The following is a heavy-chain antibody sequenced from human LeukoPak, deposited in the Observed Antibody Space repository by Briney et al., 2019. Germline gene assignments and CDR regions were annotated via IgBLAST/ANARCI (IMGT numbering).Heavy chain of an antibody. CDR2: INWNGGST. CDR3: AKGTVVVTGPLDY. Sequence: GGSLRLSCAASGFTFDDYGMSWVRQAPGKGLEWVSGINWNGGSTGYADSVKGRFTISRDNSKTSLYLQMNSLRTEDTALYYCAKGTVVVTGPLDYWGQGTLVTVSS. CDR1: GFTFDDYG. D-gene: IGHD3-22*01. V-gene: IGHV3-20*04. J-gene: IGHJ4*02.